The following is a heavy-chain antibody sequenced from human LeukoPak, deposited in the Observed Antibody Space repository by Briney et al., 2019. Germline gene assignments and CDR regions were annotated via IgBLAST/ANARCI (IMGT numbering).Heavy chain of an antibody. CDR3: AGDRGGGSGTYYILH. J-gene: IGHJ4*02. V-gene: IGHV1-2*02. CDR2: INPNSGGT. D-gene: IGHD3-10*01. CDR1: GYSFTDYY. Sequence: ASVKVSCKASGYSFTDYYMHWVRQAPGQGLEWMGWINPNSGGTNYAQKFQGRVTMTRDTSISTAYMELSSLRSDDTAVYYCAGDRGGGSGTYYILHWGQGSLVTVSS.